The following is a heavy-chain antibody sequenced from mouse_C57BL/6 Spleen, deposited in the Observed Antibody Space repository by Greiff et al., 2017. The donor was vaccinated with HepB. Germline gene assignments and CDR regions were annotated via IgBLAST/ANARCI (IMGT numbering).Heavy chain of an antibody. D-gene: IGHD2-1*01. CDR2: ISYDGSN. CDR3: AREEDGNYYAMDY. V-gene: IGHV3-6*01. J-gene: IGHJ4*01. Sequence: ESGPGLVKPSQSLSLTCSVTGYSITSGYYWNWIRQFPGNKLEWMGYISYDGSNNYNPSLKNRISITRDTSKNQFFLKLNSLTTEDTATYYCAREEDGNYYAMDYWGQGTSVTVSS. CDR1: GYSITSGYY.